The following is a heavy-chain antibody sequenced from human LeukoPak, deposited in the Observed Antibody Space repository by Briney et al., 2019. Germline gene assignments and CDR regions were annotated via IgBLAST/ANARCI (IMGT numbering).Heavy chain of an antibody. CDR2: IYYSGST. CDR3: ARETEVRGVPRRGDY. CDR1: GGSISSSSYY. J-gene: IGHJ4*02. Sequence: SETLSLTCTVSGGSISSSSYYWGWIRQPPGKGLEWIGSIYYSGSTYYNPSLKSRVTISVDTSKNQFSLKLSSVTAADTAVYYCARETEVRGVPRRGDYWGQGTLVTVSS. V-gene: IGHV4-39*07. D-gene: IGHD3-10*01.